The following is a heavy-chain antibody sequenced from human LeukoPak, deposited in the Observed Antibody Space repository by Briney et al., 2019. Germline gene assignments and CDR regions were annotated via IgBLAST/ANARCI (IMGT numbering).Heavy chain of an antibody. V-gene: IGHV3-23*01. D-gene: IGHD4-17*01. CDR1: AFSFSKFA. CDR2: ITANGGYT. J-gene: IGHJ3*01. Sequence: GGSLRLSCAASAFSFSKFALIWVRQAPGKGLEWVSAITANGGYTLYADAVKGRFTVSRDNSKNTLYLQINSLIPQDTAIYYFSKDPNGDYIGAFDFWGQGTMVTVSS. CDR3: SKDPNGDYIGAFDF.